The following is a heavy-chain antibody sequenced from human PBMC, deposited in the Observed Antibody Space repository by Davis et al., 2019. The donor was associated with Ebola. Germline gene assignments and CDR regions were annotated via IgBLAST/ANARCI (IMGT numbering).Heavy chain of an antibody. D-gene: IGHD6-19*01. CDR1: GGSISSSNW. V-gene: IGHV4-4*02. CDR3: AIQWLVLGYYYMDV. Sequence: PSETLSLTCAVSGGSISSSNWWSWVRPPPGKGLEWIGEIYHSGSTNYNPSLKSRVTISVDKSKNQFSLKLSSVTAADTAVYYCAIQWLVLGYYYMDVWGKGTTVTVSS. CDR2: IYHSGST. J-gene: IGHJ6*03.